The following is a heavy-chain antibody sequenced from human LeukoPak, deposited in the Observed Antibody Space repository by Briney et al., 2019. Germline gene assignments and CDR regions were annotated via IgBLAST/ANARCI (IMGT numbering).Heavy chain of an antibody. CDR1: GYTFTSYG. J-gene: IGHJ4*02. CDR2: ISAYNGST. CDR3: ARDWWEARGYSDY. D-gene: IGHD5-12*01. Sequence: EASAKVSCKPSGYTFTSYGISWVPQAPGQGLECRGWISAYNGSTNYAQKLQGRVTMTTDTSTSTAYMELRSLRSDDTAVYYCARDWWEARGYSDYWGQGTLVTVSS. V-gene: IGHV1-18*01.